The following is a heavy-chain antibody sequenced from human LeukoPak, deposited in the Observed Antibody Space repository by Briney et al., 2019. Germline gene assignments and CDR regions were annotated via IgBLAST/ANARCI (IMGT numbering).Heavy chain of an antibody. V-gene: IGHV1-18*01. CDR1: GSTFTSYG. D-gene: IGHD3-10*01. Sequence: ASVTVSCTASGSTFTSYGISWVRDGPGQGLEWMGWISAYNGNTNYAQKLQGRVTMTTDTSTSTAYMELRSLRSDDTAVYCCARDQGYGESYRLFVYWGQGALVTVSS. CDR3: ARDQGYGESYRLFVY. CDR2: ISAYNGNT. J-gene: IGHJ4*02.